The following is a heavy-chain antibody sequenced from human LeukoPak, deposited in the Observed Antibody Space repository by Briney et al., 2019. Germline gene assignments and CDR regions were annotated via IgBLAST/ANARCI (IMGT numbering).Heavy chain of an antibody. V-gene: IGHV1-24*01. CDR1: GYTLTELS. D-gene: IGHD2-15*01. J-gene: IGHJ5*02. Sequence: AAVKVSCKVSGYTLTELSMQWVRQAPGKGREWMGGFDPEDGETIYAQKFQGRVTMTEDTSTDTAYMELSSPRSEDTAVYYCATDLLYLRGFDPWGQGTLLTVSS. CDR2: FDPEDGET. CDR3: ATDLLYLRGFDP.